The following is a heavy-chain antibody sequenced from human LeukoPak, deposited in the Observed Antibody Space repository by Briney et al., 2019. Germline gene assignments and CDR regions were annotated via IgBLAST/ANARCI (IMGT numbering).Heavy chain of an antibody. CDR2: IGTVGDT. D-gene: IGHD5-12*01. CDR1: VFTLNIYD. V-gene: IGHV3-13*01. Sequence: PGGSLRLSPAPSVFTLNIYDMHSVPDTSGKGRWWVSSIGTVGDTYYAGSVKGRFTISREDAKRSLYLQMNSLRAGDTAVYYCVRGGDPEAFDYWGQGTLVTVSS. J-gene: IGHJ4*02. CDR3: VRGGDPEAFDY.